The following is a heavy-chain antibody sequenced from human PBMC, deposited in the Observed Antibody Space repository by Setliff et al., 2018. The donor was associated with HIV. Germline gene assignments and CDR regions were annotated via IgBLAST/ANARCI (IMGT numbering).Heavy chain of an antibody. D-gene: IGHD3-10*01. V-gene: IGHV3-21*03. Sequence: GGSLRLSCAASGFTFSSYSMNWVRQAPGKGLEWVSTFGYSGSDTYYADSVKGRFTISRDDSKNTLYLQMNSLKTEDTAVYYCTTGGGGFGEFKGGMDRPPHWGQGTLVTVSS. J-gene: IGHJ4*02. CDR1: GFTFSSYS. CDR2: FGYSGSDT. CDR3: TTGGGGFGEFKGGMDRPPH.